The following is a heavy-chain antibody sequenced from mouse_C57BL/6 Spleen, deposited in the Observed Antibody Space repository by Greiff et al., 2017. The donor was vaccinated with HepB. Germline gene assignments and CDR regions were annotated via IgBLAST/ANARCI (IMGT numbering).Heavy chain of an antibody. J-gene: IGHJ2*01. Sequence: QVQLQQPGAELVRPGSSVKLSCKASGYTFTSYWMHWVKQRPIQGLEWIGNIDPSDSETHYNQKFKDKATLTVDKSSSTAYMQLSSLTSEDSAVYYGARSPRIYYEVYYFDYWGQGTTLTVSS. CDR2: IDPSDSET. V-gene: IGHV1-52*01. CDR3: ARSPRIYYEVYYFDY. D-gene: IGHD2-4*01. CDR1: GYTFTSYW.